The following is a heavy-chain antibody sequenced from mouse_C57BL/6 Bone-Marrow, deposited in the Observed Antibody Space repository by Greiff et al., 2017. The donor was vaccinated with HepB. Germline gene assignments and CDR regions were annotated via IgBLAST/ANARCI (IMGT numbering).Heavy chain of an antibody. D-gene: IGHD3-2*02. Sequence: EVQLVESGGDLVKPGGSLKLSCAASGFTFSSYGMSWVRQTPDKRLEWVATISSGGSYTYYPDSVKGRFTISRDNAKNTLYLRMSSLKSEDTAMYYCARGAQATGGFDYWGQGTTLTVSS. CDR2: ISSGGSYT. V-gene: IGHV5-6*01. J-gene: IGHJ2*01. CDR3: ARGAQATGGFDY. CDR1: GFTFSSYG.